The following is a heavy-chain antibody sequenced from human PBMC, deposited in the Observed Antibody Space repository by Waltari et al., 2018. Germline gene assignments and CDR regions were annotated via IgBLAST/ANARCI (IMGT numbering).Heavy chain of an antibody. D-gene: IGHD4-17*01. J-gene: IGHJ3*01. CDR1: GGSLSSVIYD. CDR3: ARVVYGDYGHAFDV. CDR2: IYTSGNT. Sequence: QVQLQESGPGLVKPSQTLSLTGTVSGGSLSSVIYDGGWIRQPAGEGLEWIGRIYTSGNTNYNPSLESRVTMSIDTSKNQFSLKLTSVTAADTAVYYCARVVYGDYGHAFDVWGQGTMVTVSS. V-gene: IGHV4-61*02.